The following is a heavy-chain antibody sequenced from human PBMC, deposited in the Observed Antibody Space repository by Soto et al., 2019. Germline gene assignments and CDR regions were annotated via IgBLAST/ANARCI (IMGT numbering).Heavy chain of an antibody. CDR3: ARGVKTTVTTRVFTGDYYYMDV. J-gene: IGHJ6*03. CDR1: GFTFSYYS. Sequence: GGSLRLSCAASGFTFSYYSLNWVRQAPGKGLEWVSYITSGDSAIYYADSVKGRFTISRDNAKNSLYLQMNSLRAEDTAVYYCARGVKTTVTTRVFTGDYYYMDVWGKGTTVTVSS. D-gene: IGHD4-4*01. CDR2: ITSGDSAI. V-gene: IGHV3-48*01.